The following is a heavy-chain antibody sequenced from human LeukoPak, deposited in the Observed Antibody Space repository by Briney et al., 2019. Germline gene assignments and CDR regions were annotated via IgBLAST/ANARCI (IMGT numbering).Heavy chain of an antibody. J-gene: IGHJ3*02. CDR1: GFTFSSYA. D-gene: IGHD5-18*01. CDR2: ISYDGSNK. CDR3: ARGVTGYSYGKDEAFDI. V-gene: IGHV3-30*04. Sequence: GGSLRLSCAASGFTFSSYAMHWVRQAPGEGLEWVAVISYDGSNKYYADSVKGRFTISRDNSKNTLYLQMNSLRAEDTAVYYCARGVTGYSYGKDEAFDIWGQGTMVTVSS.